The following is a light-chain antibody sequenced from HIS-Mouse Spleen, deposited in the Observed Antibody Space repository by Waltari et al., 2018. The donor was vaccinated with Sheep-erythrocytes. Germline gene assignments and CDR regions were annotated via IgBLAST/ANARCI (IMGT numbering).Light chain of an antibody. V-gene: IGLV2-8*01. CDR2: EVS. CDR1: SSDGGGYNY. J-gene: IGLJ3*02. Sequence: QSALTQPPSASGSPGQSVTISCTGTSSDGGGYNYVPWYQQHPGKAPNLMIYEVSKRPSGLPDRFSGAKSSNTASLAVAGLQAEDEADYYGSSYAGSNNWVFGGGTKLTVL. CDR3: SSYAGSNNWV.